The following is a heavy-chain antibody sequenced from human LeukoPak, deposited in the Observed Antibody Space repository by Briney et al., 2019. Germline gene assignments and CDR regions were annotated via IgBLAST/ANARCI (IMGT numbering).Heavy chain of an antibody. CDR3: ARDAVPSGRSWFDP. V-gene: IGHV3-20*04. CDR2: LNWNGGGR. Sequence: GGSLRLSCTVSGFTFEDYGTNWVRQVPGKEPEWVSGLNWNGGGRRYADSVKGRFIISRDNAKGVLYLQLNDLRVEDTALYYCARDAVPSGRSWFDPWGQGTLVTVSS. CDR1: GFTFEDYG. J-gene: IGHJ5*02. D-gene: IGHD4-17*01.